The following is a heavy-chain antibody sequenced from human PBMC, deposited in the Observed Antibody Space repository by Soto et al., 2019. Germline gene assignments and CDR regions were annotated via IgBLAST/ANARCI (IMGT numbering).Heavy chain of an antibody. Sequence: PGESLKISCKGSGYSFTSYWIGWVRQMPGKGLEWMGIIYPGDSDTGYSPSFQGQVTISADKSISTAYLQWSSLKASDTAMYYCARRPIYCGGDCYFDYWGQGTLVTVSS. J-gene: IGHJ4*02. D-gene: IGHD2-21*02. CDR2: IYPGDSDT. CDR1: GYSFTSYW. CDR3: ARRPIYCGGDCYFDY. V-gene: IGHV5-51*01.